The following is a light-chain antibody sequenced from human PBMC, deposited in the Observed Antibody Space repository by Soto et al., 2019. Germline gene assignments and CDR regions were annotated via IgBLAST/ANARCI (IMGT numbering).Light chain of an antibody. CDR2: AAS. J-gene: IGKJ5*01. CDR3: QQYSSYFYS. V-gene: IGKV1-27*01. CDR1: QGIANY. Sequence: DIQMTQSPSSLSASVGDRVTITCRASQGIANYLARYQHKPGKVPNLLIYAASTLQSGVPSRFSGGGSETEFTLTISSLQPDDFATYYCQQYSSYFYSFGQGTRLEIK.